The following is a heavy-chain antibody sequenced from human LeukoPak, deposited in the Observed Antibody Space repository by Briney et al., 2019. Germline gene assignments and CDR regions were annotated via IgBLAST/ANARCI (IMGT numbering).Heavy chain of an antibody. V-gene: IGHV4-34*01. CDR1: GGSFSGYY. CDR3: ARDPYHCSGGSCYLYFDY. J-gene: IGHJ4*02. D-gene: IGHD2-15*01. CDR2: INHSGST. Sequence: PSETLSLTCAVYGGSFSGYYWSWIRQPPGKGLEWIGEINHSGSTNYNPSLKSRVTISVDTSKNQFSLKLSSVTAADTAVYYCARDPYHCSGGSCYLYFDYWGQGTLVTVSS.